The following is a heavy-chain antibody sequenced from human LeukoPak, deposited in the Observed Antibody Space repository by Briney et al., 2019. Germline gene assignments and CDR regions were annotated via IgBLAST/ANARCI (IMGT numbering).Heavy chain of an antibody. CDR2: ISTYNDNT. Sequence: ASVTVSFTASGYTFTKYGISWVRQAPGQGLEWMGWISTYNDNTNYAQKFQGRVTMTTDTSTSTAYMELRSLRSDDTAVYYCAREVVGSGSYYKDYWGQGTLVTVSS. CDR3: AREVVGSGSYYKDY. CDR1: GYTFTKYG. V-gene: IGHV1-18*01. J-gene: IGHJ4*02. D-gene: IGHD3-10*01.